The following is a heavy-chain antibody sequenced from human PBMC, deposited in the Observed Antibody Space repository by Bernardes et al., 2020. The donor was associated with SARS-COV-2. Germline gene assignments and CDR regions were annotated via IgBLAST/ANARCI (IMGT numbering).Heavy chain of an antibody. J-gene: IGHJ4*02. V-gene: IGHV2-5*02. D-gene: IGHD3-22*01. Sequence: SGSTPLKPTQSLTLTCTFSLFSLSRDGVGVAWIRQPPGKALEWLALIYWDDDQRYSPSLRSRLTITKDTSKSQVVLTMTNKDPVDTATYYCAHRASFYDDDDFYYSGFDYWGQGTLVTVSS. CDR1: LFSLSRDGVG. CDR3: AHRASFYDDDDFYYSGFDY. CDR2: IYWDDDQ.